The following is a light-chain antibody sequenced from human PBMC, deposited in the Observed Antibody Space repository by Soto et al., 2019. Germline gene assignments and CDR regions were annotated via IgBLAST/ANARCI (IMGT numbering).Light chain of an antibody. CDR1: SSNVGGYNF. V-gene: IGLV2-23*02. J-gene: IGLJ2*01. CDR2: EVN. Sequence: QSALTQPASVSGPPGQSIAISCTGTSSNVGGYNFVSWYQQHPAKAPKLLIYEVNKRPSGVSNRFSGSKSDNTASLTISGLQAEDEADYYCCSYGGDRIFGGGTKLTVL. CDR3: CSYGGDRI.